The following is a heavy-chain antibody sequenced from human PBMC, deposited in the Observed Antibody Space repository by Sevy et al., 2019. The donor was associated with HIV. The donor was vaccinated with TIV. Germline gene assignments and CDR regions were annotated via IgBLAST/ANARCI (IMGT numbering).Heavy chain of an antibody. CDR3: ARDGELLAFDI. Sequence: ASVKVSCKASGYTFTSYYMHWVRQAPGQGLEWMGIINASGGSTSYAQKFQGRVTMTRDTSTSTVYMELSSLRSEDTAVYYCARDGELLAFDIWGQGTMVTVSS. J-gene: IGHJ3*02. CDR2: INASGGST. D-gene: IGHD3-10*01. V-gene: IGHV1-46*01. CDR1: GYTFTSYY.